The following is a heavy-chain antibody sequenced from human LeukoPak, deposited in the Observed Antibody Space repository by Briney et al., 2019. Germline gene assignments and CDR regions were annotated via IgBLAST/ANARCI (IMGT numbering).Heavy chain of an antibody. CDR1: GYPFTSYD. CDR3: ARAALLYSSSWPDAFDI. D-gene: IGHD6-13*01. Sequence: ASVKVSCKASGYPFTSYDINWVRQATGQGLEWMGWMNPNSGNTGYAQKFQGRVTITRNTSISTAYMELSSLRSEDTAVYYCARAALLYSSSWPDAFDIWGQGTMVTVSS. V-gene: IGHV1-8*03. CDR2: MNPNSGNT. J-gene: IGHJ3*02.